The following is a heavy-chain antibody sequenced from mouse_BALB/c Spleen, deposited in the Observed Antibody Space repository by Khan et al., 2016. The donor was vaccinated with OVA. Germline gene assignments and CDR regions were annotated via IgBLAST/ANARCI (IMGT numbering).Heavy chain of an antibody. CDR1: GYNFTTAG. CDR3: ARGWAAYYRNDGGAMEY. CDR2: INTHSGVP. J-gene: IGHJ4*01. V-gene: IGHV9-4*02. Sequence: QIQLVQSGPELKKPGETVRISCKASGYNFTTAGIQWVQKMPGKGLKWIGWINTHSGVPKYAEDFKGRFAFSLEISVNTAYLQITNLKNEDTATYFCARGWAAYYRNDGGAMEYWGQGTSVTVSS. D-gene: IGHD2-14*01.